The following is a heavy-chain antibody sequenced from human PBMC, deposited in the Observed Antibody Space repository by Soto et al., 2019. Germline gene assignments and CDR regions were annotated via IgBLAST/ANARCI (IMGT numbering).Heavy chain of an antibody. CDR2: ISYDGSNK. Sequence: QVQLVESGGGVVQPGRSLRLSCAASGFTFSSYAMHWVRQAPGKGLEWVAVISYDGSNKYYADSVKGRFTISRDNSKNSRYLQMNSLRAEDTAVYYCARDRYSSGWQSYYYYGMDVWGQGTTVTVSS. J-gene: IGHJ6*02. CDR1: GFTFSSYA. V-gene: IGHV3-30-3*01. CDR3: ARDRYSSGWQSYYYYGMDV. D-gene: IGHD6-19*01.